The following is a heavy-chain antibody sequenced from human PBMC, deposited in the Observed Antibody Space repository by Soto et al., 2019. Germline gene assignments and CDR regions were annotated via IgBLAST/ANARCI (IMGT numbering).Heavy chain of an antibody. Sequence: PSETLSLTCTVSGGSISSGGYYWSWIRQHPGKGLEWIGYIYYSGSTYYNPSLKSRVTISVDTSKNQFSLKLSSVTAADTAVYYCARDQIAAGVDYWGQGTLVTVSS. CDR1: GGSISSGGYY. J-gene: IGHJ4*02. D-gene: IGHD6-13*01. CDR3: ARDQIAAGVDY. V-gene: IGHV4-31*03. CDR2: IYYSGST.